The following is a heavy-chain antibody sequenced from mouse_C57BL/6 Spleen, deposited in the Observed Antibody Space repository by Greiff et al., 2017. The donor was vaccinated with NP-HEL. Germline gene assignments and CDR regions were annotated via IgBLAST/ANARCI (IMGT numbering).Heavy chain of an antibody. Sequence: EVQRVESGPELVKPGASVKMSCKASGYTFTDYNMHWVKQSHGKSLEWIGYINPNNGGTSYNQKFKGKATLTVNKSSSTAYMELRSLTSEDSAVYYCARDEGYFDYWGQGTTLTVSS. CDR1: GYTFTDYN. CDR3: ARDEGYFDY. CDR2: INPNNGGT. V-gene: IGHV1-22*01. J-gene: IGHJ2*01.